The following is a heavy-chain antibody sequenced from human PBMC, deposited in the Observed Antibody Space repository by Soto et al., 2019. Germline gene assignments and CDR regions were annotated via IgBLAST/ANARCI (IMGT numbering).Heavy chain of an antibody. V-gene: IGHV4-39*01. CDR2: IYYSGST. CDR3: ARQGATTVRSWFDP. J-gene: IGHJ5*02. D-gene: IGHD1-26*01. CDR1: GGSISSSSYY. Sequence: QLQLQESGPGLVKPSETLSLTCTVFGGSISSSSYYWGWIRQPPGKGLEWIGTIYYSGSTYYNPSLKSRVTISVDTSKNQFSLKLSSVTAADTAVYYCARQGATTVRSWFDPWGQGTLVTVSS.